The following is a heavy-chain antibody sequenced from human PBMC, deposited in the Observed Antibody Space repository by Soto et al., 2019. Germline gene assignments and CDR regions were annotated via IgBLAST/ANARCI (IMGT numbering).Heavy chain of an antibody. D-gene: IGHD3-10*01. V-gene: IGHV3-11*01. J-gene: IGHJ4*02. CDR3: ARDPLHHGSTFDY. Sequence: LRLSCAASGFTFSDYYMSWIRQPPGRGLEWISYITSSGGTIYYADSVKGRFTISRDNAENSLYLQINGLRAEDTAVYYCARDPLHHGSTFDYWGQGTMVTVYS. CDR1: GFTFSDYY. CDR2: ITSSGGTI.